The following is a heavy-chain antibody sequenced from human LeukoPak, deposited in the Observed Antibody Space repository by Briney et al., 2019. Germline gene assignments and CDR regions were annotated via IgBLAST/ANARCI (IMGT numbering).Heavy chain of an antibody. D-gene: IGHD5-18*01. CDR3: ARDVGYTAMMPDY. CDR2: IIPIFGTA. Sequence: SVKVSCKASGGTFSSYAISWVRQAPGQGLEWMGGIIPIFGTANYAQKFQGRVAITADESTSTAYMELSSLRSEDTAVYYCARDVGYTAMMPDYWGQGTLVTVSS. J-gene: IGHJ4*02. CDR1: GGTFSSYA. V-gene: IGHV1-69*13.